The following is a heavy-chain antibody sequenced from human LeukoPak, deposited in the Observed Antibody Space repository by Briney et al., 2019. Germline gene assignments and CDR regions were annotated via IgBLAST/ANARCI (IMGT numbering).Heavy chain of an antibody. D-gene: IGHD5-18*01. CDR2: ISGSGGST. V-gene: IGHV3-23*01. CDR1: GFTFSSYA. CDR3: AKDPYSYGFRDDDY. Sequence: PGGPLRLSCAASGFTFSSYAVSWVRQAPGKGLEWVSAISGSGGSTYYADSVKGRFTISRDNSKNTLYLQMNSLRAEDTAVYYCAKDPYSYGFRDDDYWGQGTLVTVSS. J-gene: IGHJ4*02.